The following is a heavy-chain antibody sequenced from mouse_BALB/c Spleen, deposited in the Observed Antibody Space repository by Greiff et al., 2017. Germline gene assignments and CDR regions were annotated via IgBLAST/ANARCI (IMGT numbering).Heavy chain of an antibody. J-gene: IGHJ3*01. CDR3: AREGMIPFAY. D-gene: IGHD2-4*01. CDR2: INSNGGST. CDR1: GFTFSSYG. Sequence: DVMLVESGGGLVQPGGSLKLSCAASGFTFSSYGMSWVRQTPDKRLELVATINSNGGSTYYPDSVKGRFTISRDNAKNTLYLQMSSLKSEDTAMYYCAREGMIPFAYWGQGTLVTVSA. V-gene: IGHV5-6-3*01.